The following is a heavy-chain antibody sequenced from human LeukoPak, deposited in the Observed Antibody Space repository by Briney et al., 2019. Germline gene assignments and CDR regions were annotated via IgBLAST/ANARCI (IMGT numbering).Heavy chain of an antibody. D-gene: IGHD2/OR15-2a*01. Sequence: SQTLSLTCAISGDSVSSNSAAWNWIRQSPSRGLEWLGRTYYRSKWYNDYAVSVKSRITINPDTSMNQFSLQLSSVTPEDTAVYYCARAGLRGCNSKGCQQYWFDPWGQGTLVIVSS. CDR3: ARAGLRGCNSKGCQQYWFDP. CDR1: GDSVSSNSAA. V-gene: IGHV6-1*01. J-gene: IGHJ5*02. CDR2: TYYRSKWYN.